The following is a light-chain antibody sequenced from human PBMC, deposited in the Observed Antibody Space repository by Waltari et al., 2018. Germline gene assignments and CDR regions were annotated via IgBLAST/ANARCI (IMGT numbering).Light chain of an antibody. CDR1: QGISSY. J-gene: IGKJ1*01. V-gene: IGKV1-13*02. CDR2: YAN. CDR3: QQGNSYPPT. Sequence: IQMSQSPSSLSASVGDRVTIPCRASQGISSYLNWYQQKPGKAPKLLIYYANSLASGVPSRFSGSGSGTEFTLTISSLQPEDFATYYCQQGNSYPPTFGQGTKVEIK.